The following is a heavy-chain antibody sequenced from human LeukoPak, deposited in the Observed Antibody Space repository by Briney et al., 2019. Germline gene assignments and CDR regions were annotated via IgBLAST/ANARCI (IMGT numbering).Heavy chain of an antibody. Sequence: GGSLRLSCSASGFTFTTYGMHWGRQAPGKGLEYVSTISSNGGTTYYADPVKGRFTVSRDNPKNTLYRQVSSLRAEDTAVCYCVTYSASWYGWGQGTLVTVSP. CDR2: ISSNGGTT. CDR3: VTYSASWYG. J-gene: IGHJ4*02. D-gene: IGHD6-13*01. CDR1: GFTFTTYG. V-gene: IGHV3-64D*06.